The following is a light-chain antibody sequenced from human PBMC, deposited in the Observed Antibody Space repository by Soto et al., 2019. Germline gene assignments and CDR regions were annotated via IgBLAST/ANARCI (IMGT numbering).Light chain of an antibody. CDR1: SSDIGGYNF. CDR2: EVS. Sequence: QSVLTQPPSASGSPGQSVAISCTGTSSDIGGYNFVSWYQQHPYKAPKVLLYEVSRRASGVPDRFSGSKSGNTASLTVTGLQPEDEADYYCTSYARSNDVLFGGGTKLTVL. CDR3: TSYARSNDVL. J-gene: IGLJ2*01. V-gene: IGLV2-8*01.